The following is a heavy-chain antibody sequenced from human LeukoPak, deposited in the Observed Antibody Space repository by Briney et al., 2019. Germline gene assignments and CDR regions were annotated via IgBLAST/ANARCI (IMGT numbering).Heavy chain of an antibody. CDR2: ISGSGDTT. D-gene: IGHD5/OR15-5a*01. CDR3: ARALRAAHRPVYTYYYMDV. Sequence: SGGPLRLSCAASEPTFNNYAMTWVRQAPGKGLEWVSTISGSGDTTYYADSVTGRFTISRDNSKSTVFLQMNSLRADDTAVYYCARALRAAHRPVYTYYYMDVWGKGTPVTVSS. CDR1: EPTFNNYA. V-gene: IGHV3-23*01. J-gene: IGHJ6*03.